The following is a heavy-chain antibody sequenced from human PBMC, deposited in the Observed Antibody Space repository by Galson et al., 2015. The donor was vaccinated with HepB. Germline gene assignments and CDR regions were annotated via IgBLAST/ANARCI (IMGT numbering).Heavy chain of an antibody. CDR3: AKRIGGDSMSGFDF. V-gene: IGHV3-48*04. J-gene: IGHJ3*01. CDR1: GFTFSSYG. Sequence: SLRLSCAASGFTFSSYGMNWVRQAPGKGLEWISYITSSSSAIYYADSVKGRFTISRDNAKNSLYLQMNSLRAEDSAVYYCAKRIGGDSMSGFDFWGQGTMVSVSS. CDR2: ITSSSSAI. D-gene: IGHD2-21*02.